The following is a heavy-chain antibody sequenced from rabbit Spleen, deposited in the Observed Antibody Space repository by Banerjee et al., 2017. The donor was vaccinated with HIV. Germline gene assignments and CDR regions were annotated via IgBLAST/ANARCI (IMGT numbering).Heavy chain of an antibody. J-gene: IGHJ6*01. CDR3: ARDTGSSFSSYGMDL. Sequence: QEQLTETGGGLVQPGGSLTLSCKASGFSFSTDYYMCWVRQAPGKGLECIACIYGGSSGSTYYATWAKGRFTISKTSSTTVTLQMTSLTAADTATYFCARDTGSSFSSYGMDLRGPGTLVTVS. D-gene: IGHD8-1*01. CDR2: IYGGSSGST. CDR1: GFSFSTDYY. V-gene: IGHV1S45*01.